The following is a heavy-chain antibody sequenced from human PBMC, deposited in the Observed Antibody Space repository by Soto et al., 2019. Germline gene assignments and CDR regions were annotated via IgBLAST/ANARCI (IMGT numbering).Heavy chain of an antibody. CDR1: GFTFSSYG. CDR2: IWYDGSNK. D-gene: IGHD2-15*01. J-gene: IGHJ4*02. V-gene: IGHV3-33*01. CDR3: ARDEGFTFY. Sequence: QVQLVESGGGVVQPGRSLRLSCAASGFTFSSYGMYWVRQAPGKGLEWVAVIWYDGSNKYYEDSVKGRFTISRENSKKTLYLQKKSLRAEDTAVDYWARDEGFTFYWGQGTLVTVSS.